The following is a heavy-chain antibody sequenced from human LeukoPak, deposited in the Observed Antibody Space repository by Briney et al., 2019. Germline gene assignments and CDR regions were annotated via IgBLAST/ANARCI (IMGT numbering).Heavy chain of an antibody. Sequence: GGSLRLSCAASGFTFSSYGMHWVRQAPGKGLEWVAVIWYDGSNKYYADSVKGRFTISRDNAKNSLYLQMNSLRAEDTALYYCAKGPSDFWSGYFDHYFDYWGQGTLVTVSS. V-gene: IGHV3-33*03. CDR2: IWYDGSNK. D-gene: IGHD3-3*01. CDR1: GFTFSSYG. CDR3: AKGPSDFWSGYFDHYFDY. J-gene: IGHJ4*02.